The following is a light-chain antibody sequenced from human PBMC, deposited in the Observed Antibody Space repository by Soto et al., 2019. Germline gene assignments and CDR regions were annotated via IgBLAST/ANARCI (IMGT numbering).Light chain of an antibody. CDR1: QTIGKY. J-gene: IGKJ3*01. CDR3: QQSFSIPFT. Sequence: DIQMTQSPSSLSATVGDRVTITCRASQTIGKYLNWYQQQPGKVPKLLIYDASYLQSGVPSRFSGSESGTDFTLNISDLRPEDFATYYGQQSFSIPFTFGTGTKVDIK. V-gene: IGKV1-39*01. CDR2: DAS.